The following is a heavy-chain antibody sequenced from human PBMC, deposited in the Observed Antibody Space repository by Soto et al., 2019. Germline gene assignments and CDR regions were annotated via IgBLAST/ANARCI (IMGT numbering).Heavy chain of an antibody. J-gene: IGHJ4*02. CDR3: ARLGAEVDY. Sequence: SETLSLTCTVSGGSISSSSYYWGWIRQLPGKGLEGVGSIYYSGGTYYNPSLKSRGTISVETSKNQFSLKLSSVTAAETAVYYCARLGAEVDYWGQGTPVTVSS. D-gene: IGHD1-26*01. V-gene: IGHV4-39*01. CDR1: GGSISSSSYY. CDR2: IYYSGGT.